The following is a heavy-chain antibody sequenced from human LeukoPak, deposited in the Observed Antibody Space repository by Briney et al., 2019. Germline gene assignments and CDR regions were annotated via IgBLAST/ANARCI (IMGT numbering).Heavy chain of an antibody. CDR3: ARDVIAAAAPDY. J-gene: IGHJ4*02. CDR1: GGSFSGYY. D-gene: IGHD6-13*01. Sequence: SETLSLTCAVYGGSFSGYYWSWIRQPPGKGLERIGEINHSGSTNYNPSLKSRVTISVDTSKNQFSLKLSSVTAADTAVHYCARDVIAAAAPDYWGQGTLVTVSS. V-gene: IGHV4-34*01. CDR2: INHSGST.